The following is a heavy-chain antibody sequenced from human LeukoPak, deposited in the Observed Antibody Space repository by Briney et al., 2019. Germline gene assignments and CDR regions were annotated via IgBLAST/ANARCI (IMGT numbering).Heavy chain of an antibody. J-gene: IGHJ6*02. D-gene: IGHD3-22*01. CDR2: MNPKGGST. V-gene: IGHV1-8*01. Sequence: GASVKVSCKASGYTFTSFEINWVRQSAGQGFEWMGSMNPKGGSTDYSQKFQGRLTMTRDTAISTAYMELSSLRSEDTAVYYCAKMGGITSGYYHYGMDVWGPGTTVTVSS. CDR1: GYTFTSFE. CDR3: AKMGGITSGYYHYGMDV.